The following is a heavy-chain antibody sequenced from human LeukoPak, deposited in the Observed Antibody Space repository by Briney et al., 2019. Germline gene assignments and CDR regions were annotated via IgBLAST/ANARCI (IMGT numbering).Heavy chain of an antibody. V-gene: IGHV4-34*01. Sequence: SETXSLTCAVYGGSFSGYYWSWVXQPPGKGLEWVGEIYHSGSTNYNPSLKSRVTISVDTSKNQFSLKLSSVTAADTAVYYCARVPSYGSGSPTDYWGQGTLVTVSS. J-gene: IGHJ4*02. D-gene: IGHD3-10*01. CDR3: ARVPSYGSGSPTDY. CDR2: IYHSGST. CDR1: GGSFSGYY.